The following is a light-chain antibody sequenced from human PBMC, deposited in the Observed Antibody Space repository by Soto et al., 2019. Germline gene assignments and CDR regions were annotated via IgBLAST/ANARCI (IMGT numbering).Light chain of an antibody. J-gene: IGKJ3*01. CDR1: QSVSSSY. V-gene: IGKV3-20*01. Sequence: EIVLTQSPGTLSLSPGERATLSCRASQSVSSSYLAWYQQKPGQAPRLLIYGASSRATGIPDRFSGSGSGTDFTLPNSRLEPGDFAVYYCQQYGRSPFTFGPGTKVDIK. CDR2: GAS. CDR3: QQYGRSPFT.